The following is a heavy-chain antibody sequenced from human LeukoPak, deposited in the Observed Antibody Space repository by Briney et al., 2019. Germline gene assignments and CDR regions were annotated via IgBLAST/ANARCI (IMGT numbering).Heavy chain of an antibody. V-gene: IGHV3-48*03. CDR3: ARDGVAVAGWKDYYYMDV. CDR1: GFTFSSYE. Sequence: GGSLRLSCAASGFTFSSYEMNWVRQAPGKGLEWVSYISSSGSTIYYADSVKGRFTISRDNAKNSLYLQMNSLRAEDTAVYYCARDGVAVAGWKDYYYMDVWGKGTTVTVSS. D-gene: IGHD6-19*01. CDR2: ISSSGSTI. J-gene: IGHJ6*03.